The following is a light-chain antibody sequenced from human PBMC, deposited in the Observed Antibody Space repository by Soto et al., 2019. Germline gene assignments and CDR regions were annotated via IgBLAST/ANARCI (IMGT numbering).Light chain of an antibody. J-gene: IGKJ2*01. CDR2: WAS. CDR3: QQYYSSPYT. Sequence: DIVMTQSPDSLAVSLGERATINCKSSQSVLYSTNNKNYLAWYQQRPGQPPKLLFYWASTREYGVPDRFSGSGSGTDFTLTISRLQAEDLALYYCQQYYSSPYTFGQGTKLEIK. CDR1: QSVLYSTNNKNY. V-gene: IGKV4-1*01.